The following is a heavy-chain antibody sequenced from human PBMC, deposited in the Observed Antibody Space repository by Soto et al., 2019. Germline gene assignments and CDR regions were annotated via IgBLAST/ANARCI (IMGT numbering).Heavy chain of an antibody. CDR1: GYTFYSHS. J-gene: IGHJ6*02. D-gene: IGHD5-18*01. CDR2: INADYGNT. Sequence: QAQLVQSGAEVRKPGASVKVSCKASGYTFYSHSISWVRQAPGQGLEWMGRINADYGNTQYAQKFRGRVTMTTDTSTTTGYMERTNLRSDDTAVYYCARCIQGDYYYGMDVWGQGTTVTVSS. V-gene: IGHV1-18*01. CDR3: ARCIQGDYYYGMDV.